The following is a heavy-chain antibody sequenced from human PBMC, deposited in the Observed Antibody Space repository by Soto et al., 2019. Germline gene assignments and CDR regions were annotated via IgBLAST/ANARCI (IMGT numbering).Heavy chain of an antibody. CDR1: GFTFSSYS. J-gene: IGHJ5*02. CDR2: ISSSSSYI. V-gene: IGHV3-21*01. D-gene: IGHD3-10*01. CDR3: ARGHSYYGSGSYYYNWFDP. Sequence: GGSLRLSCAASGFTFSSYSMNWVRQAPGKGLEWVSSISSSSSYIYYADSVKGRFTISRDNAKNSLYLQMNSLRAEDTAVYYCARGHSYYGSGSYYYNWFDPWGQGTLVTVSS.